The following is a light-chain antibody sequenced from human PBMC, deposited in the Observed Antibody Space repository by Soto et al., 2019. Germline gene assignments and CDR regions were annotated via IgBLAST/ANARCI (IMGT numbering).Light chain of an antibody. Sequence: QSVLTQPASVSGSPGQSITISCTGTSSDVGGYNYVSWYQQLSGKAPKLMIYDVSNRPSGVSIRFSGSKSGNTASLTISGLQAEDEADYYCGSYASSSTLYVFGTGTKVTVL. CDR3: GSYASSSTLYV. CDR2: DVS. CDR1: SSDVGGYNY. V-gene: IGLV2-14*01. J-gene: IGLJ1*01.